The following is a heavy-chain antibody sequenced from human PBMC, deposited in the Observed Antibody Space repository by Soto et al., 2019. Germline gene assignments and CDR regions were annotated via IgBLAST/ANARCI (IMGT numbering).Heavy chain of an antibody. V-gene: IGHV2-5*02. CDR3: AHRAYFDSGKQFDY. J-gene: IGHJ4*02. Sequence: QITLKESGPTLVKPTQTLTLTCTFSGFSLSTSGVGAGWIRQPPGKALEWLAIIYWDDEKRYSPSLKTRLTVTKDTSKNQVVLTMANVDPVDTATYYCAHRAYFDSGKQFDYWGQGTLVSVSS. CDR2: IYWDDEK. CDR1: GFSLSTSGVG. D-gene: IGHD3-10*01.